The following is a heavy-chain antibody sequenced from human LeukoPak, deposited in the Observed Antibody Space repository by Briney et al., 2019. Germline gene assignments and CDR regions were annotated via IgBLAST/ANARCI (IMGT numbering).Heavy chain of an antibody. D-gene: IGHD3-10*01. Sequence: SVKVSCKASGGTFSSYAISWVRQAPGQGLEWMGRIIPILGIANYAQKFQGRVTITADKSTSTAYMELSSLVSEGTAVYYCARDPDYYGSGSQSYWYFDLWGRGTLVTVSS. V-gene: IGHV1-69*04. CDR3: ARDPDYYGSGSQSYWYFDL. J-gene: IGHJ2*01. CDR1: GGTFSSYA. CDR2: IIPILGIA.